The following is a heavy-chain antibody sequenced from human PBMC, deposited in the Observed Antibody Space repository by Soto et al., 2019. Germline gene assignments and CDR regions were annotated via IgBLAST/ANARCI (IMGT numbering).Heavy chain of an antibody. CDR2: ISYDGSNK. CDR1: GFTFSSYA. CDR3: ARDATAMVTFWFDP. D-gene: IGHD5-18*01. V-gene: IGHV3-30-3*01. Sequence: QVQLVESGGGVVQPGRSLRLSCAASGFTFSSYAMHWVRQAPGKGLEWVAVISYDGSNKYYADSVKGRFTISRDNSKNTLYLQMNSLRAEDTAVYYWARDATAMVTFWFDPWGQGTLVTVSS. J-gene: IGHJ5*02.